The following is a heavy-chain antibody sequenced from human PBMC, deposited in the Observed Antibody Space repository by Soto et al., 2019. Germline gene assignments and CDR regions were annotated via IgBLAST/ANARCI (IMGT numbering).Heavy chain of an antibody. V-gene: IGHV6-1*01. CDR1: GDSVSSNSAA. CDR2: TYYRSKWYN. Sequence: KPSETLSLTCAISGDSVSSNSAAWNWIRQSPSRGLEWLGRTYYRSKWYNDYAVSVKSRITINPDTSKNQFSLQLNSVTPEDTAVYYCARDLIGELLLSNWFDPWGQGALVTVSS. CDR3: ARDLIGELLLSNWFDP. D-gene: IGHD1-26*01. J-gene: IGHJ5*02.